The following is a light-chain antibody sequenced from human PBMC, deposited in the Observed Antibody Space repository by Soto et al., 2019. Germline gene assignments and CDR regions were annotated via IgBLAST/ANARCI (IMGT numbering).Light chain of an antibody. V-gene: IGKV3-11*01. Sequence: EIVLTQSPATLSLSPGNRATLSFRASESVSRYLAWYQQKPGQAPRLLIYDASNRATGIPARFSGSGSGTDFTLTITSRVPEDFAVYYCQQRSNWPSTFGGGTKVEIK. CDR3: QQRSNWPST. CDR1: ESVSRY. J-gene: IGKJ4*01. CDR2: DAS.